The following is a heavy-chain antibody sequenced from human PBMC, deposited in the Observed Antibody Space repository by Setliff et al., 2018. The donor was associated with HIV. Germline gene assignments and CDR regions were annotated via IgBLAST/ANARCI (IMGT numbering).Heavy chain of an antibody. Sequence: SETLSLTCTVSGGSVSRSDYYWSWIRQPAGGGLERIGRVHISGSVNYNPSLRSRVSISIDTSKNQCSLKLTSVTAADTAVYYCGRVNSYYYGSGGYHFYGVDVWGQGATVTVSS. V-gene: IGHV4-61*02. CDR1: GGSVSRSDYY. CDR2: VHISGSV. J-gene: IGHJ6*02. D-gene: IGHD3-10*01. CDR3: GRVNSYYYGSGGYHFYGVDV.